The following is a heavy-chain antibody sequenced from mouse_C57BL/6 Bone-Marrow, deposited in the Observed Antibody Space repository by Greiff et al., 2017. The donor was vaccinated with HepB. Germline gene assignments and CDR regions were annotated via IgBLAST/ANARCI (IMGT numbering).Heavy chain of an antibody. CDR3: AISFYDYDVGGTWFAY. V-gene: IGHV1-4*01. J-gene: IGHJ3*01. CDR2: INPSSGYT. CDR1: GYTFTSYT. Sequence: VQLKESGAELARPGASVKMSCKASGYTFTSYTMHWVKQRPGQGLEWIGYINPSSGYTKYNQKFKDKATLTADKSSSTAYMQLSSLTSEDSAVYYCAISFYDYDVGGTWFAYWGQGTLVTVSA. D-gene: IGHD2-4*01.